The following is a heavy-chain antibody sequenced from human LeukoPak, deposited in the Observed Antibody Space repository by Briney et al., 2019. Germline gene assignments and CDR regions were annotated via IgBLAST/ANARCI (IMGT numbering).Heavy chain of an antibody. J-gene: IGHJ5*02. V-gene: IGHV4-39*01. D-gene: IGHD1-26*01. Sequence: SETLTPTCTVSGGSISSSSYYWGWIRQPPGLGREGIRRMYYSRNTYSNPSIKSRVTISVNTSKNQFSLKYSPVTAADTAVYYCAVLSSGSYWGGCYNRFDHWGQGILVTVSS. CDR3: AVLSSGSYWGGCYNRFDH. CDR1: GGSISSSSYY. CDR2: MYYSRNT.